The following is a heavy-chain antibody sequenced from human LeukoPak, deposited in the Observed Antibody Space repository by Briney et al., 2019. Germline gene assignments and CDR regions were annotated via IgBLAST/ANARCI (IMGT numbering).Heavy chain of an antibody. CDR3: XXXXXXXXRAYYYGMDV. J-gene: IGHJ6*02. Sequence: GRSLRLSCAASGFTFSSYAMHWVRQAPGKGLEWVAVISYDGSNKYYADSVKGRFTISRDNSKNKLYLQMNRLRAEETAVEYXXXXXXXXXRAYYYGMDVWGQGTTVTVSS. CDR2: ISYDGSNK. V-gene: IGHV3-30-3*01. D-gene: IGHD3-10*01. CDR1: GFTFSSYA.